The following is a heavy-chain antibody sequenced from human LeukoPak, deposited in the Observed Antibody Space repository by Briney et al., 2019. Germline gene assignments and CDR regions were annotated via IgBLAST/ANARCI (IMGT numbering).Heavy chain of an antibody. V-gene: IGHV5-51*01. CDR2: IYPGDSNT. J-gene: IGHJ4*02. CDR3: ARRVYYGSGSYLDY. CDR1: GYSFTSYW. D-gene: IGHD3-10*01. Sequence: GESLKISCKGSGYSFTSYWIAWLRQMPVKGLEWMGIIYPGDSNTRYSPSFQGQVIISADKSISTAYLQWSSLKASDTAMYYCARRVYYGSGSYLDYWGQGTLVTVSS.